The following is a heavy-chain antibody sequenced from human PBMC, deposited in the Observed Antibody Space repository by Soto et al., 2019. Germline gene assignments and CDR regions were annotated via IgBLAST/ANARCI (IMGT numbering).Heavy chain of an antibody. V-gene: IGHV4-39*01. CDR2: IYYGGNS. D-gene: IGHD3-3*02. J-gene: IGHJ2*01. CDR3: ARRIFAHWYFDL. CDR1: GGSISGTTYY. Sequence: QVQLQESGPGLMKPSETLSLTCTVSGGSISGTTYYWSWIRQPPGKGLEWIGSIYYGGNSYYSPARESRVAISVDTSRNEFALTLSSVSAADTAMYYCARRIFAHWYFDLWGRGTLVTVSS.